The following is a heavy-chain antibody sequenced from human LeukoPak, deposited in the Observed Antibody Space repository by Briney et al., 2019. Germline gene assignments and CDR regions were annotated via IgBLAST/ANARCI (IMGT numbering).Heavy chain of an antibody. J-gene: IGHJ6*02. V-gene: IGHV4-4*02. CDR1: GGSISSSNW. Sequence: SGTLSLTCAVSGGSISSSNWWSWVRQPPGKGLEWIGEIYHSGSTNYNPSLKSRVTISVDTSKNQFSLKLSSVTAADTAVYYCARDRRRPRTYYGMDVWGQGTTVTVSS. CDR3: ARDRRRPRTYYGMDV. D-gene: IGHD1-1*01. CDR2: IYHSGST.